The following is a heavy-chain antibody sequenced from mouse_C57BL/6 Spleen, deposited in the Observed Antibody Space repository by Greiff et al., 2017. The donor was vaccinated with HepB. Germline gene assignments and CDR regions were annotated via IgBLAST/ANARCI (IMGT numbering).Heavy chain of an antibody. CDR2: IRLKSDNYAT. CDR1: GFTFSNYW. D-gene: IGHD1-1*01. Sequence: EVMLVESGGGLVQPGGSMKLSCVASGFTFSNYWMNWVRQSPEKGLEWVAQIRLKSDNYATHYAESVKGRFTISRDDSKSSVYLQMNNLRAEDTGIYYCTGGPHYYGSSFYAMDYWGQGTSVTVSS. J-gene: IGHJ4*01. CDR3: TGGPHYYGSSFYAMDY. V-gene: IGHV6-3*01.